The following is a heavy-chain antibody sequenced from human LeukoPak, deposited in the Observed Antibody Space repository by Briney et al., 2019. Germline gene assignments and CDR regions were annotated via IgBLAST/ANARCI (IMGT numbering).Heavy chain of an antibody. D-gene: IGHD2/OR15-2a*01. J-gene: IGHJ3*02. CDR3: ARSSMTSGAFDN. CDR2: ISSSSSYI. Sequence: GGSLRLSCAASGFTFSSYSMNWVRQAPGKGLEWVSSISSSSSYIYYADSVKGRFTISRDNAKNSLYLQMNSLRAEDTAVYYCARSSMTSGAFDNWGQGTMVTVSS. V-gene: IGHV3-21*01. CDR1: GFTFSSYS.